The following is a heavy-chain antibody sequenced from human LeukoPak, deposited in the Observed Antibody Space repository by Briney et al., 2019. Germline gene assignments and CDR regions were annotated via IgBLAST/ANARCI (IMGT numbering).Heavy chain of an antibody. CDR2: ITGTGDST. V-gene: IGHV3-23*01. J-gene: IGHJ4*02. CDR1: GFTFSSYA. Sequence: PGGSLRLSCAPSGFTFSSYAMNWVRQAPGKGLEWVSGITGTGDSTYYADSVKGRFTISRDNSKKTLYLQMNSLRAEDAAVYHCANSGSSSGTGSAGYWGQGTLVTVPS. CDR3: ANSGSSSGTGSAGY. D-gene: IGHD1-26*01.